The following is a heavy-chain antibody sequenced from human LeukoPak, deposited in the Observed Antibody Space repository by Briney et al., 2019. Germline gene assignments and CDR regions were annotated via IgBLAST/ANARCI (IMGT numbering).Heavy chain of an antibody. CDR2: TYYRSKWYN. Sequence: SQTLSLTCAISGDSVSSNSAAWNWIRQSPSRSLEWLGRTYYRSKWYNDYAVSVKSRITINPDTSKNQFSLQLNSVTPEDTAVYYCARDHPPRYYYGSGSHHFDYWGQGTLVTVSS. CDR3: ARDHPPRYYYGSGSHHFDY. D-gene: IGHD3-10*01. J-gene: IGHJ4*02. V-gene: IGHV6-1*01. CDR1: GDSVSSNSAA.